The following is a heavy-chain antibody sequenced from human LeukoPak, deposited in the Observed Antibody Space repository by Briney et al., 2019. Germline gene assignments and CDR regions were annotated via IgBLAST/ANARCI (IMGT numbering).Heavy chain of an antibody. V-gene: IGHV5-51*01. Sequence: GESLKISCKGSGYSFTRYWIGWVRQMPGKGLEWMGIIYPGDSDTRYSPSFQGQVTISVDKSSSTAYVQWSCLKASGTAMYYCARSSGWTGWFDPWGQGTLVTVSS. D-gene: IGHD6-19*01. CDR2: IYPGDSDT. J-gene: IGHJ5*02. CDR1: GYSFTRYW. CDR3: ARSSGWTGWFDP.